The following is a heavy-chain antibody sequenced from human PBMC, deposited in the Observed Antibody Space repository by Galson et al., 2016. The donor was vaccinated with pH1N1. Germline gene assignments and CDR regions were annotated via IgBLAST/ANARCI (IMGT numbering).Heavy chain of an antibody. CDR1: GGSITSGDYY. CDR2: ISYSGST. V-gene: IGHV4-30-4*01. CDR3: ARGRNYGDY. J-gene: IGHJ4*02. Sequence: TLSLTCTVSGGSITSGDYYWSWIRQPPGKGLEWIGYISYSGSTYYNPSLNSRVTISLDTSKHHFSLKLSSVTAADPAVYYCARGRNYGDYWGQGTLVTVSS.